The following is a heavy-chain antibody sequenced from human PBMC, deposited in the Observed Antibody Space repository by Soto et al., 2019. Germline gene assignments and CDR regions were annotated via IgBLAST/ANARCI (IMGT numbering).Heavy chain of an antibody. D-gene: IGHD4-17*01. V-gene: IGHV6-1*01. CDR3: ARRYGVYFDY. CDR1: GDNVSSNSAA. J-gene: IGHJ4*02. CDR2: TYYRSKWYT. Sequence: SQTLSLTCAISGDNVSSNSAAWNWIRQSPSRGLEWLGRTYYRSKWYTEYAVSVKSRIILNPDTSKNQFSLKLSSVTAADTAVYYCARRYGVYFDYWGQGTLVTVSS.